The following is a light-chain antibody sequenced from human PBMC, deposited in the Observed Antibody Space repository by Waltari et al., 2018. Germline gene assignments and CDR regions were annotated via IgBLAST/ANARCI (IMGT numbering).Light chain of an antibody. CDR1: QSVSSY. CDR3: QQRSNGPPYT. Sequence: EIVLTQYQAPLSLSPGERATPSCRASQSVSSYLACYQQKPGQAPRLLIYDASNRATGIPARFSGRESGTDFTLTIMSLGPEDFAVYYCQQRSNGPPYTFGQGTKLEIK. J-gene: IGKJ2*01. CDR2: DAS. V-gene: IGKV3-11*01.